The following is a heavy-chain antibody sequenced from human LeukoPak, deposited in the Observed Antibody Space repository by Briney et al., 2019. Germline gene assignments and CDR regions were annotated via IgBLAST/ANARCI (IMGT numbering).Heavy chain of an antibody. D-gene: IGHD2-2*01. J-gene: IGHJ6*02. CDR2: INPSGGST. CDR1: GGTFSSYA. Sequence: ASVKVSCKASGGTFSSYAISWVRQAPGQGLEWMGIINPSGGSTSYAQKFQGRVTMTRDTSTSTVYMELSSLRSEDTAVYYCARGSYQLLWARGAYYYYGMDVWGQGTTVTVSS. CDR3: ARGSYQLLWARGAYYYYGMDV. V-gene: IGHV1-46*01.